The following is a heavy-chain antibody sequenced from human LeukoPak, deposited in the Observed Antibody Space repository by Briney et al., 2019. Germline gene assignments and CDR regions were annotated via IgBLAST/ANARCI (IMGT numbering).Heavy chain of an antibody. Sequence: GVSLRLSCATSGFTFTDYYMSWIRQAPGKGLEWVSYISVSGTTMYFADSVKGRFTLSRDNAKNSLYLQMNSLRAEDTAVYYCARVGRLQYGDHVAFGYWGQGTLVTVSS. J-gene: IGHJ4*02. V-gene: IGHV3-11*01. CDR1: GFTFTDYY. D-gene: IGHD4-17*01. CDR2: ISVSGTTM. CDR3: ARVGRLQYGDHVAFGY.